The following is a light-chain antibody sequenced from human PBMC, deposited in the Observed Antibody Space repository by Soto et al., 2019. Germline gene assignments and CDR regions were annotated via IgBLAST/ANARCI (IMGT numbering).Light chain of an antibody. CDR2: GNS. J-gene: IGLJ3*02. V-gene: IGLV1-40*01. Sequence: QSVLTQPLSVSGAPGQRVTISCTGSSSNIGAGYDVHGYQQLPGTAPKLLIYGNSNRPSRVPDRLSRSKSSTSASLAITGLQAEDEADYYCQSYDSSLSGWVFGGGTKLTVL. CDR3: QSYDSSLSGWV. CDR1: SSNIGAGYD.